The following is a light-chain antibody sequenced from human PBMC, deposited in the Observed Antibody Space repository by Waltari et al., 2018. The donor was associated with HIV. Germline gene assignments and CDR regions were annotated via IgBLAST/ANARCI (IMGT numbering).Light chain of an antibody. J-gene: IGLJ3*02. V-gene: IGLV1-40*01. CDR2: TN. CDR1: SSNIGADYD. Sequence: QSVLTQPPSVSGAPGQRVTISCTGNSSNIGADYDVHWYQQLPGTAPKLLIYTNRRPSGFPARFAGSKSGTSASLAITGLRAEDEAYYFCQSYDSSLSGSRVFGGGTKLTVL. CDR3: QSYDSSLSGSRV.